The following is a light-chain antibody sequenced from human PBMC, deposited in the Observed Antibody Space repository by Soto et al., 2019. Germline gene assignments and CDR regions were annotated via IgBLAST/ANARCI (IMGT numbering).Light chain of an antibody. V-gene: IGKV1-39*01. Sequence: DIQLTQFPSSLSASVGDRVTITCRASENVVKYVNWYQQQPGQAPTLIVYGASNLHVGVPSRFAGGGTGTNFTLAISGLQPGDFASYYWQQTYRSPYIFGQGTKVEMK. J-gene: IGKJ2*01. CDR1: ENVVKY. CDR3: QQTYRSPYI. CDR2: GAS.